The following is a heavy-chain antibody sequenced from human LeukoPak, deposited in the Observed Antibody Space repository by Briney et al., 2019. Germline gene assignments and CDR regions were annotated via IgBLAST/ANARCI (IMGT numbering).Heavy chain of an antibody. D-gene: IGHD3-10*01. Sequence: SVKVSCKASGGTFSSYAISWVRHAPGQGLEWVVRIIPILGIANYAQKFQGRVTITADKSTCTDYMELSSLRSEDTAVYYCARPGPMVRGVKDGMDVWGQGTTVTVSS. V-gene: IGHV1-69*04. J-gene: IGHJ6*02. CDR2: IIPILGIA. CDR1: GGTFSSYA. CDR3: ARPGPMVRGVKDGMDV.